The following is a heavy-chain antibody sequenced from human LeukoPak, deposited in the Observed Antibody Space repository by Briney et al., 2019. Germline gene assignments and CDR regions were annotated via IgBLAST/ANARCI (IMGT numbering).Heavy chain of an antibody. CDR3: AKDWRWLQSAPHAFDI. V-gene: IGHV3-23*01. Sequence: GGSLRLSCAASGFTFSSYGMSWVRQAPGKGLEWVSAISGSGGSTYYADSVKGRFTISRDNSKNTLYLQMNSLRAEDTAVYYCAKDWRWLQSAPHAFDIWGQGTMVTVSS. J-gene: IGHJ3*02. CDR2: ISGSGGST. D-gene: IGHD5-24*01. CDR1: GFTFSSYG.